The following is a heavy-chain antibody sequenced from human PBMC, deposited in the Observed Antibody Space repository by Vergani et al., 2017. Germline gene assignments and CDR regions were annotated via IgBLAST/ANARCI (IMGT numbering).Heavy chain of an antibody. Sequence: VHLVESGGGVVQPGRSLTLSCVAPGFSFRGHGMHWVRQAPGKGLEWVARIRPKTDGETTDYAAPVKGRFTISRDDAKNTLYLQMNSLKTEDTAVSYCTTPTNWELRYYFDYWGQGTLVTVSS. CDR1: GFSFRGHG. CDR2: IRPKTDGETT. J-gene: IGHJ4*02. D-gene: IGHD3-9*01. V-gene: IGHV3-15*01. CDR3: TTPTNWELRYYFDY.